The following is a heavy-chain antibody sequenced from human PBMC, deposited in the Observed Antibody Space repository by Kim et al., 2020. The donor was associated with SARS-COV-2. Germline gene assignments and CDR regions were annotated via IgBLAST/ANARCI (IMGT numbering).Heavy chain of an antibody. Sequence: ADPVTGRFTISRDNSKNTLYLQMNSLGAGDTAVYYCARARGGSYYYGMDVWGQGTTVTVSS. CDR3: ARARGGSYYYGMDV. J-gene: IGHJ6*02. V-gene: IGHV3-30*01. D-gene: IGHD1-26*01.